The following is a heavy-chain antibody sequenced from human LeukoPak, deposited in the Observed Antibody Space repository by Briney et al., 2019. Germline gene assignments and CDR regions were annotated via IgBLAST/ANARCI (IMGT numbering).Heavy chain of an antibody. Sequence: GGSLRXSXAASGFTFSTYAMTWVRQAPGKGPEWVSAISGSGGSTYYADSVKGRFTISRDNSKNTLYLQMNSLRAEDTAVYYCAKLPREYCSSTSCPNWFDPWGQGTLVTVSS. CDR2: ISGSGGST. CDR1: GFTFSTYA. CDR3: AKLPREYCSSTSCPNWFDP. D-gene: IGHD2-2*01. V-gene: IGHV3-23*01. J-gene: IGHJ5*02.